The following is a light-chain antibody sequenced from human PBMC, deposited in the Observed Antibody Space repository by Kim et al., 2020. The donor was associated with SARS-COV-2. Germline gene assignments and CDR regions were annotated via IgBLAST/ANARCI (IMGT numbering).Light chain of an antibody. V-gene: IGKV1-5*03. J-gene: IGKJ4*01. Sequence: DIQMTQSPSTLSASVGDRVTISCRASQSISSWLAWYQQKPGKAPNLLIYESSSLESGVPSRFRGSGSGTEFTLTISSLQPDDFATYYCQQYNSYPLTFGGGTKVDIK. CDR2: ESS. CDR1: QSISSW. CDR3: QQYNSYPLT.